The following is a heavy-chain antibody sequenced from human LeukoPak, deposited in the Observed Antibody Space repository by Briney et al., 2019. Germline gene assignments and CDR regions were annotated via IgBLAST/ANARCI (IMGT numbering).Heavy chain of an antibody. J-gene: IGHJ6*02. D-gene: IGHD2-21*01. CDR2: IRYDGSNI. V-gene: IGHV3-30*02. CDR3: AKLPAIGAGYYYYGMDV. CDR1: GFTFSSYG. Sequence: GGSLRLSWAASGFTFSSYGMHWVRQAPGKGLEWVAFIRYDGSNIYYADSVKGRFTISRDNSKNTLYLQMNSLRAEDTAVYYCAKLPAIGAGYYYYGMDVWGQGTTVTVSS.